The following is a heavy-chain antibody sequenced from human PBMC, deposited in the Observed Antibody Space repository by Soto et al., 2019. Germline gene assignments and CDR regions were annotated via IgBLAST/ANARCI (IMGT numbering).Heavy chain of an antibody. J-gene: IGHJ4*02. V-gene: IGHV4-30-2*01. CDR2: MYHSGST. Sequence: SETLSLTWTVAGGYISGGGCSWSWIRQPPGKGLEWIGYMYHSGSTYYNPSLKSRVTISIDRSKNQFSLKLSSVSAADTAVYYCALVPDYCGQGILVTVPS. CDR1: GGYISGGGCS. D-gene: IGHD3-16*02. CDR3: ALVPDY.